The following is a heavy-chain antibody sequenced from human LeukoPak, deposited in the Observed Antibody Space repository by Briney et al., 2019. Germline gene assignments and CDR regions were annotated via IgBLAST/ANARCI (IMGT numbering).Heavy chain of an antibody. CDR3: ARGQLYTGSYLFDF. CDR2: ISSIGTFI. D-gene: IGHD1-26*01. CDR1: GFTFRNYE. Sequence: PGGSLRLSCAASGFTFRNYEMNWVRQAPGKGLEWVSYISSIGTFIYYADSVKGRFSISRDNAKNSLFLQMNSLRAEDTAVYYCARGQLYTGSYLFDFWGQGTLVTVSS. J-gene: IGHJ4*02. V-gene: IGHV3-48*03.